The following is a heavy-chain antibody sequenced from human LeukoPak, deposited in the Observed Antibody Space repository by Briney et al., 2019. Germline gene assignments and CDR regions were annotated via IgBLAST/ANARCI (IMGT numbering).Heavy chain of an antibody. CDR3: ARDGGLYQLLYTYYMDV. CDR1: GYSFTSYG. V-gene: IGHV7-4-1*02. D-gene: IGHD2-2*02. J-gene: IGHJ6*03. CDR2: INTNTGNP. Sequence: ASVKVSCKASGYSFTSYGMNWVRQAPGQGLEWMGWINTNTGNPTYAQGFTGRFVLSLDTSVSTAYLQISSLKTEDTAVYYCARDGGLYQLLYTYYMDVWGKGTTVTVSS.